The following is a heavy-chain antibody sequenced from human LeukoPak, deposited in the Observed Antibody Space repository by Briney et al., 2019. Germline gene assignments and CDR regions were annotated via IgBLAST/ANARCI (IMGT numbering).Heavy chain of an antibody. CDR3: AICLGWRGQQLDFYI. Sequence: ASVKVSCKASGYTFTSYGITWVRQAPGQGLEWMGWISAYDGNTHFAQKVQGRVTMTTDTSTSTAYMELRSLRFDDTAVYYCAICLGWRGQQLDFYIRGQGTMVTVSS. D-gene: IGHD6-13*01. J-gene: IGHJ3*02. CDR2: ISAYDGNT. V-gene: IGHV1-18*01. CDR1: GYTFTSYG.